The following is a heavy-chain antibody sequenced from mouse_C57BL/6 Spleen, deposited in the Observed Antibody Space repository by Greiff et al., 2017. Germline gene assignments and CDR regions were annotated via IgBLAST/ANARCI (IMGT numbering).Heavy chain of an antibody. V-gene: IGHV1-7*01. CDR2: INPSSGYT. J-gene: IGHJ4*01. Sequence: QVQLQQSGAELAKPGASVKLSCKASGYTFTSYWMHWVKQRPGQGLEWIGYINPSSGYTKYNEKFKDQATLTADKSYSTAYMQLSSLTYEDSAVYYCARGQVDYYAMDYWGQGTSVTVSS. D-gene: IGHD1-1*01. CDR3: ARGQVDYYAMDY. CDR1: GYTFTSYW.